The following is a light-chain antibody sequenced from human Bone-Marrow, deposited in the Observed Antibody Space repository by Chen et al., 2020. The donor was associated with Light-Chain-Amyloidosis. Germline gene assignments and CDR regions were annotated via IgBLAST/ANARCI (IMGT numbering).Light chain of an antibody. CDR2: DVS. Sequence: QSALTQPASVLGSPGQLITRSCTGTRRDLGTFNYVSWYQQHPGKAPQLVIFDVSNRPSGVSDLFAGAQSSNAASLTISGLQPGDEANFYCSSYTSATTDVNFGGGTKLTVL. CDR3: SSYTSATTDVN. J-gene: IGLJ2*01. V-gene: IGLV2-14*03. CDR1: RRDLGTFNY.